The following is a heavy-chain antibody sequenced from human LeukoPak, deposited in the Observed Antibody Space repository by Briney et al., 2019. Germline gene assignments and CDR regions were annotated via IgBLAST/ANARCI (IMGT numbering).Heavy chain of an antibody. CDR3: AGTRYAAVAHMDV. Sequence: ASVKVSCKASGYTFTSYGISWVRQAPGQGLEWMGIINPSGGSTSYAQKFQGRVTMTRDTSTSTVYMELSSLRSEDTAVYYCAGTRYAAVAHMDVWGRGTTVTISS. CDR2: INPSGGST. V-gene: IGHV1-46*01. J-gene: IGHJ6*03. D-gene: IGHD6-19*01. CDR1: GYTFTSYG.